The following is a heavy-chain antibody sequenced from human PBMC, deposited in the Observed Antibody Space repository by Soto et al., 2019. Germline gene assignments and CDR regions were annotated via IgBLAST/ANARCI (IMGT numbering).Heavy chain of an antibody. Sequence: QVQLVQSGAEVKKPGSSVKVSCEASGGTFSSYAISWVRQAPGQGLEWMGGIIPIFGTANYAQKFQGRVTITADESTSTAYMELSSLRSEDTAVYYCARDDCSGGSCYFDYWGQGTLVTVSS. D-gene: IGHD2-15*01. V-gene: IGHV1-69*01. J-gene: IGHJ4*02. CDR1: GGTFSSYA. CDR2: IIPIFGTA. CDR3: ARDDCSGGSCYFDY.